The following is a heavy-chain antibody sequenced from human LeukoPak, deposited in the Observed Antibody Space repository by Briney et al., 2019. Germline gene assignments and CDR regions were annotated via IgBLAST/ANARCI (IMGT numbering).Heavy chain of an antibody. CDR1: GYTFTSYG. CDR2: MSAYNGNT. J-gene: IGHJ4*02. Sequence: ASVKVSCKASGYTFTSYGISWVRQAPGQGLEWMGWMSAYNGNTNYAQKLQGRVTMTTDTSTSTAYMELRSLRSDDTAVYYCARDTARYYGSGSYYNGDYWGQGTLVTVSS. D-gene: IGHD3-10*01. CDR3: ARDTARYYGSGSYYNGDY. V-gene: IGHV1-18*04.